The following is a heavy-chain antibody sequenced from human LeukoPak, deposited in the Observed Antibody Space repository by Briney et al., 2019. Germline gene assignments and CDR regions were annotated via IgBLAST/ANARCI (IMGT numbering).Heavy chain of an antibody. J-gene: IGHJ4*02. V-gene: IGHV4-4*07. CDR2: LYSSGTT. D-gene: IGHD3-16*01. Sequence: SETLSLTCTVSGGSISTYSWNWIRQPAGKGLEWIGRLYSSGTTKYNPSLESRVTMSVDTSKNQFSLNLTSVTAADTAVYYCAREGGGFDYWGQGTLVTVSS. CDR3: AREGGGFDY. CDR1: GGSISTYS.